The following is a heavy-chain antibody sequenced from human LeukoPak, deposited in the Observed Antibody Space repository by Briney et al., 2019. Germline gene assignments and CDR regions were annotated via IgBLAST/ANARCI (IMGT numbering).Heavy chain of an antibody. D-gene: IGHD3-16*02. CDR1: GFTFSTYA. CDR2: IWFDGSEQ. CDR3: AREGDSRWGELSP. V-gene: IGHV3-33*01. J-gene: IGHJ1*01. Sequence: GGSPRLSCAASGFTFSTYAIHWVRQAPGKGLEWVAVIWFDGSEQYYADSVKGRFIISRDNSKSTSNLQLNSLRAEDTAVYYCAREGDSRWGELSPWGQGTLVTVSS.